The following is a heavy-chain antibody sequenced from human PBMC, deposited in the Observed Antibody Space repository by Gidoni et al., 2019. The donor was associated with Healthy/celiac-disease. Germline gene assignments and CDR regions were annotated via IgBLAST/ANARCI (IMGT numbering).Heavy chain of an antibody. V-gene: IGHV1-58*01. CDR3: AAAGGTMIVPFDP. J-gene: IGHJ5*02. Sequence: QMQLVQSGPEVKKPGTSVKVSCKASGFTFTSSAVQWVRQARGQRLEWIGWIVVGSGNTNYAQKFQERVTITRDMSTSTAYMELSSLRSEDTAVYYCAAAGGTMIVPFDPWGQGTLVTVSS. CDR1: GFTFTSSA. CDR2: IVVGSGNT. D-gene: IGHD3-22*01.